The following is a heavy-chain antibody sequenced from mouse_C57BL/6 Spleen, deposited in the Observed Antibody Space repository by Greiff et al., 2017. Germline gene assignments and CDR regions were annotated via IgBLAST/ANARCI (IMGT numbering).Heavy chain of an antibody. CDR1: GYTFTSYW. D-gene: IGHD1-1*01. CDR3: ARYLITTVVATDYFDY. Sequence: QVQLQQPGAELVKPGASVKLSCKASGYTFTSYWMHWVKQRPGRGLEWIGRIDPNSGGTKYNEKFKSKATLTVDKPSSTAYMQLSSLTSEDSAVYYCARYLITTVVATDYFDYWGQGTTLTVSS. V-gene: IGHV1-72*01. CDR2: IDPNSGGT. J-gene: IGHJ2*01.